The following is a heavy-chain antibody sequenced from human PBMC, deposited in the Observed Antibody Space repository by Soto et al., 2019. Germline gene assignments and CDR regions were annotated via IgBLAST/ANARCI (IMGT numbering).Heavy chain of an antibody. CDR2: IYYSGST. CDR3: ARRTVNIRTFYSGLKTHCFDY. Sequence: SETLSLTCTVSGGSISSSSYYWGWIRQPPGKGLEWIGGIYYSGSTYYNPSLKSRVTISVDTSKNQFSLKLNSVTAADTAVYYCARRTVNIRTFYSGLKTHCFDYWGQGTLVTVSS. J-gene: IGHJ4*02. D-gene: IGHD6-19*01. V-gene: IGHV4-39*01. CDR1: GGSISSSSYY.